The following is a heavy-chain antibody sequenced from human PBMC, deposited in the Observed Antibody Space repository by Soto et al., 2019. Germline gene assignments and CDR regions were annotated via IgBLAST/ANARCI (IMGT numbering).Heavy chain of an antibody. J-gene: IGHJ4*02. Sequence: GASVKVSCKVSGYTLTELSMHWVRQAPGKGLEWMGGFDPEDGETIYAQKFQGRVTMTEDTSTDTAYMELSSLRSEDTAVYYCATYGYSSSWYVGSYYFDYWGQGILVTVSS. V-gene: IGHV1-24*01. CDR1: GYTLTELS. CDR3: ATYGYSSSWYVGSYYFDY. D-gene: IGHD6-13*01. CDR2: FDPEDGET.